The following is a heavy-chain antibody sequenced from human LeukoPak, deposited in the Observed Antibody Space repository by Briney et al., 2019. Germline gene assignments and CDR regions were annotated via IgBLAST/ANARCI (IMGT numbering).Heavy chain of an antibody. CDR2: ISWNSGSI. CDR1: GFTFDDYA. D-gene: IGHD2-21*01. CDR3: AKDIVASSEYYFDY. V-gene: IGHV3-9*01. Sequence: GRSLRLSCAASGFTFDDYAMHWVRQAPGEGLEWVSGISWNSGSIGYADSVKGRFTISRDNAKNSLYLQMNSLRAEDTALYYCAKDIVASSEYYFDYWGQGTLVTVSS. J-gene: IGHJ4*02.